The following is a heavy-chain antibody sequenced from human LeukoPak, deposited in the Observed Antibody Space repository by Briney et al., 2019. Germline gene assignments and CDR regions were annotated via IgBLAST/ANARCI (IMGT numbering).Heavy chain of an antibody. Sequence: GGSLRLSCAASGFTFSSYAMSWVRQASGKGLEWVGRIRSKANSYATAYAASVKGRFTISRDDSKNTAYLQMNSLKTEDTAVYYCSSWGSDYWGQGTLVTVSS. J-gene: IGHJ4*02. V-gene: IGHV3-73*01. CDR1: GFTFSSYA. CDR2: IRSKANSYAT. CDR3: SSWGSDY. D-gene: IGHD7-27*01.